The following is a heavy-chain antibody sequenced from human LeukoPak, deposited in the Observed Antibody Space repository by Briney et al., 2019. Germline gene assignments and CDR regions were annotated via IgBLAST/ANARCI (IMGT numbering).Heavy chain of an antibody. CDR3: AKDGLSGSYYGGYFDY. CDR1: GFTFSTYG. V-gene: IGHV3-30*18. Sequence: GRSLRLSGAASGFTFSTYGMHWVRQAPGKGLEWVAVISYDGSNKYYTDSVKGRFTISRDNSRNTLYLQVNSLRAEDTAVYYYAKDGLSGSYYGGYFDYWGQGTLVTVSS. J-gene: IGHJ4*02. D-gene: IGHD1-26*01. CDR2: ISYDGSNK.